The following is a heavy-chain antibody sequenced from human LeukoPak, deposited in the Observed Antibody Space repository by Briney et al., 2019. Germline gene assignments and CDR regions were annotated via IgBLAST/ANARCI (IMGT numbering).Heavy chain of an antibody. CDR2: IHSSSSYI. CDR1: GFTFSSYA. J-gene: IGHJ4*02. Sequence: GRSLRLSCAASGFTFSSYAMHWVRQAPGKGLEWVSSIHSSSSYIYYTDSVKGRFTTSRDNAKNSLYLQMNNLSAEDTAVYYCATSEGAYGEDYWGQGTLVTVSS. D-gene: IGHD4-17*01. CDR3: ATSEGAYGEDY. V-gene: IGHV3-21*01.